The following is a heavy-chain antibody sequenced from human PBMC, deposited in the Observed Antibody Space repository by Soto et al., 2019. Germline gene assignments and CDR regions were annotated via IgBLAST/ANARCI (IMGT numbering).Heavy chain of an antibody. V-gene: IGHV4-34*01. CDR2: INHSGST. Sequence: QVQVEQWGAGLLKPSETLSLTCAVYGGSFNNYYWNWIRQPPGKGLEWIGEINHSGSTNYNPSLKSRVNISVDTSKTQVSMKVRSVTAADTAVYYCARGGIDWGQGTLVIVSS. D-gene: IGHD2-15*01. CDR1: GGSFNNYY. J-gene: IGHJ4*02. CDR3: ARGGID.